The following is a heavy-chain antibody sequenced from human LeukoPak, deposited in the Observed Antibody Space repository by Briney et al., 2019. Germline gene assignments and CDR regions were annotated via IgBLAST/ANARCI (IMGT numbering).Heavy chain of an antibody. J-gene: IGHJ6*03. CDR1: GGSFSGYY. Sequence: PSETLSLTCAVYGGSFSGYYWSWIRQPPGKGLEWIGEINHSGSTNYNPSLKSRVTISVDTSKNQFSLKLSSVTAADTAVYYCARLSKGAYYDFWSGYYNPANYYDYYMDVWCKGTTVTVSS. CDR2: INHSGST. D-gene: IGHD3-3*01. CDR3: ARLSKGAYYDFWSGYYNPANYYDYYMDV. V-gene: IGHV4-34*01.